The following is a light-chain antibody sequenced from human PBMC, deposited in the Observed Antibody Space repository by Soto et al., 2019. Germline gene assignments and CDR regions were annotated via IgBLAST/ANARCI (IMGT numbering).Light chain of an antibody. CDR1: QTISSW. Sequence: SPSTLSGSVGDRVTITCRASQTISSWLAWYQQKPGKAPKLLIYKASTLESGVPSRFSGSGSGTEFTLTISSLQPDDFATYYCQQYNSYPWTFGQGTKVDIK. CDR2: KAS. CDR3: QQYNSYPWT. J-gene: IGKJ1*01. V-gene: IGKV1-5*03.